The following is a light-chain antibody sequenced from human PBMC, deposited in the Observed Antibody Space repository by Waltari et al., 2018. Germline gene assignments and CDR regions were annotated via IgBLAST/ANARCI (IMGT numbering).Light chain of an antibody. J-gene: IGKJ4*01. Sequence: EIVLTQSPATLSLSAGERATLSCRASQIVGTNLAWYQKRPGQAPRLLIYAAFDRAAGVPARFSGSSSGVEFTLTISSLEPEDSGVYFCQQRYKWPHSFGGGTKVEI. CDR3: QQRYKWPHS. V-gene: IGKV3-11*01. CDR2: AAF. CDR1: QIVGTN.